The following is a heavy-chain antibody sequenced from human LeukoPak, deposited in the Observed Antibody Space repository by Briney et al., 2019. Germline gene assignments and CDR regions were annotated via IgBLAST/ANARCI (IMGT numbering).Heavy chain of an antibody. CDR2: IYYSGST. V-gene: IGHV4-39*01. Sequence: SETLSLTCTVSGGSISSSSYYWGWIRQPPGKGLEWIGSIYYSGSTYYNPSLKSRVTISVDTSKNQFSLKLSSVTAADTAVYYCARHWLMTTVTTFDYWGQGTLVTVSS. J-gene: IGHJ4*02. CDR1: GGSISSSSYY. CDR3: ARHWLMTTVTTFDY. D-gene: IGHD4-17*01.